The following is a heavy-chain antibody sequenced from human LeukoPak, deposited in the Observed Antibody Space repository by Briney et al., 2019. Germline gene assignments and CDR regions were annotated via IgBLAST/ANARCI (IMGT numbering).Heavy chain of an antibody. CDR2: IIPIFGTA. V-gene: IGHV1-69*05. D-gene: IGHD6-6*01. J-gene: IGHJ6*03. Sequence: SVKVSCQDSLGTFSSYAISWVRQAPGQGLEWMGRIIPIFGTANYAQKFQGRVTITTDESTGTAYMELSSLRSEDTAVYYCARAVLLRPAARERNYYYYMDVWGKGTTVTVSS. CDR3: ARAVLLRPAARERNYYYYMDV. CDR1: LGTFSSYA.